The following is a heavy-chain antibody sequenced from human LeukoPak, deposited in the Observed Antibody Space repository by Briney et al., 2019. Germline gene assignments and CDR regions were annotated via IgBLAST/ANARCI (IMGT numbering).Heavy chain of an antibody. CDR2: INTNTGNP. D-gene: IGHD5-18*01. CDR3: ATLVDTAMVIPDY. Sequence: ASVKVSCEASGYTFTSYAMNWVRQAPGQGLEWMGWINTNTGNPTYAQGFTGRFVFSLDTSVSTAYLQISSLKAEDTAVYYCATLVDTAMVIPDYWGQGTLVTVSS. J-gene: IGHJ4*02. V-gene: IGHV7-4-1*02. CDR1: GYTFTSYA.